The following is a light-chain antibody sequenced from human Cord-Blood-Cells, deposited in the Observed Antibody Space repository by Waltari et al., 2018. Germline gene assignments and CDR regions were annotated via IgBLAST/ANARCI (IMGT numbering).Light chain of an antibody. CDR2: DVS. Sequence: QSALTQPRSVSGSPGQSVTISCTGTSRDVGGYNYVSWYQQHPGKAPKLMIYDVSKRPSGVPDRFSGSKSGNTASLTISGLQAEDEADYYCCSYAGSYTWFGGGTKLTVL. CDR1: SRDVGGYNY. J-gene: IGLJ3*02. V-gene: IGLV2-11*01. CDR3: CSYAGSYTW.